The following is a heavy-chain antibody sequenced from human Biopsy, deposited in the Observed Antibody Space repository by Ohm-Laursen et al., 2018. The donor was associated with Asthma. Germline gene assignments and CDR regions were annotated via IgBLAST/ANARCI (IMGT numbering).Heavy chain of an antibody. CDR3: ARSSHINWGGYFDY. D-gene: IGHD7-27*01. CDR1: GGTFSSYA. J-gene: IGHJ4*02. V-gene: IGHV1-69*13. Sequence: ASVKVSCKASGGTFSSYAISWVRQAPGQGLEWMGGIIPIFGTANYAQKFQGRVTITADESTSTAYMELSSLRSEDTAVYYCARSSHINWGGYFDYWGQGTMVTVSS. CDR2: IIPIFGTA.